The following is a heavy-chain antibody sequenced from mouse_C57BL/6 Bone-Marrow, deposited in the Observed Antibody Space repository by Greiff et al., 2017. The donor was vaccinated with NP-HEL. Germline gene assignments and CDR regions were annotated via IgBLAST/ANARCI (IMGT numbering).Heavy chain of an antibody. CDR3: ARNGDSLSDYGNYDAMDY. D-gene: IGHD2-1*01. V-gene: IGHV2-9-1*01. J-gene: IGHJ4*01. Sequence: QVTLKESGPGLVAPSQSLSITCTVSGFSLTSYAISWVRQPPGKGLEWLGVIWTGGGTNYNSALKSRLSISKANSKSQVFLKMNSLQTDDTARYYGARNGDSLSDYGNYDAMDYWGQGTSVTVSS. CDR1: GFSLTSYA. CDR2: IWTGGGT.